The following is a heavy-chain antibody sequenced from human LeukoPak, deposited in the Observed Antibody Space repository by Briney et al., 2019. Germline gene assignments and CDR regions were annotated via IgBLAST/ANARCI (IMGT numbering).Heavy chain of an antibody. CDR3: VRDVTRGGF. CDR2: INSNTGAT. Sequence: ASVKVSRKASGFTFTDYYMHWARQAPGQGLEWMGWINSNTGATNYAQNFQGRVTMTRDTSISTAYMDLSRLTSDDTAMYYCVRDVTRGGFWGQGTLVTVSS. CDR1: GFTFTDYY. V-gene: IGHV1-2*02. J-gene: IGHJ4*02. D-gene: IGHD3-16*01.